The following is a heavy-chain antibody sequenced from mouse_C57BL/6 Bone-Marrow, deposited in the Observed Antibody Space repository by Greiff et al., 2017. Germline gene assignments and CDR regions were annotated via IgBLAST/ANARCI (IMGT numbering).Heavy chain of an antibody. J-gene: IGHJ3*01. CDR1: GYTFTDYY. CDR2: INPNNGGT. Sequence: EVQLQQSGPELVKPGASVKISCKASGYTFTDYYMNWVKQSHGKSLEWIGDINPNNGGTSYNQKFKGKATLTVDKSSSTAYMELRSLTSEDSAVYYCARWPYGNFVFAYWGQGTLVTVSA. CDR3: ARWPYGNFVFAY. D-gene: IGHD2-1*01. V-gene: IGHV1-26*01.